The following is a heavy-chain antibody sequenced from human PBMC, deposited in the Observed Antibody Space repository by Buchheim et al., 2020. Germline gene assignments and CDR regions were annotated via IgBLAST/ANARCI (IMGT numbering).Heavy chain of an antibody. D-gene: IGHD2-21*01. CDR3: VYQFLALDT. CDR1: GFTFSRYA. Sequence: QVHLVESGGMVVQPGRSLRLSCTGSGFTFSRYALNWVRQAPGQGLEWVGGIAYDSSSMTYADSVRGRFTISRDNTRNTLYLQVNSLRHEDTATYYCVYQFLALDTWGQG. V-gene: IGHV3-30-3*01. CDR2: IAYDSSSM. J-gene: IGHJ5*02.